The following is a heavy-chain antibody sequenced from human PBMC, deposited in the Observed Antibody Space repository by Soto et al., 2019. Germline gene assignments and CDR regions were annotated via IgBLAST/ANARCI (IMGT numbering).Heavy chain of an antibody. CDR2: IYYSGST. V-gene: IGHV4-31*03. J-gene: IGHJ4*02. Sequence: QVQLQESGPGLVKPSQTLSLTCTVSGGSISSGGYYWSWIRQHPGKGLEWIGYIYYSGSTYYNPSLNSRVTISVDTSKNQFSLKLSSVTAADTAVYYCAGVLGPHYCGSGSYSTDYWGQGTLVTVSS. D-gene: IGHD3-10*01. CDR3: AGVLGPHYCGSGSYSTDY. CDR1: GGSISSGGYY.